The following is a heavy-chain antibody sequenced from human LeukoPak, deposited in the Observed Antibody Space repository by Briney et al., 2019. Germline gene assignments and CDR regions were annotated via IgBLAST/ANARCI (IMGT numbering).Heavy chain of an antibody. CDR1: GFTVTRNF. D-gene: IGHD1-1*01. Sequence: GGSLRLSCAASGFTVTRNFMSWVRQAPGKGLEWVSVIYSDGNTYYADSVKGRFTVSRDTSKNTVSLQMNSLRGEDTDVYYCARGGSDDWKRFDSWGQGTVVTVSP. J-gene: IGHJ4*02. CDR3: ARGGSDDWKRFDS. V-gene: IGHV3-53*01. CDR2: IYSDGNT.